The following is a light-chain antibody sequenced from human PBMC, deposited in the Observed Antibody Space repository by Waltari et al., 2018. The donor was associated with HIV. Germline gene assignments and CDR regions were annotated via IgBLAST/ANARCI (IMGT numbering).Light chain of an antibody. CDR1: SSDIGTYNY. CDR2: DVS. Sequence: QSALTQPASVSGSPGQSITISCTGTSSDIGTYNYVSWYQQHPGKAPKLIIYDVSNRPSGVSNRFSGSKSGNTASLAISGLQSEDEADYYCAAWDDRLDGQGVFGGGTTLTVL. J-gene: IGLJ3*02. V-gene: IGLV2-14*03. CDR3: AAWDDRLDGQGV.